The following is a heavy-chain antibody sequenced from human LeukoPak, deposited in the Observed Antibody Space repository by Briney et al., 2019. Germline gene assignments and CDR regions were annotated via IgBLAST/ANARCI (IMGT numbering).Heavy chain of an antibody. CDR2: INPNSGGT. Sequence: GASVKVSCKASGYSFTGYYMHWVRQAPGQGLEWMGRINPNSGGTNNAQKFQGRGTMTRDTSISTAYMELTRLRSDDTAVYYCARDDYGSGSYLFDHWGQGTLVTVSS. CDR1: GYSFTGYY. V-gene: IGHV1-2*06. D-gene: IGHD3-10*01. J-gene: IGHJ4*02. CDR3: ARDDYGSGSYLFDH.